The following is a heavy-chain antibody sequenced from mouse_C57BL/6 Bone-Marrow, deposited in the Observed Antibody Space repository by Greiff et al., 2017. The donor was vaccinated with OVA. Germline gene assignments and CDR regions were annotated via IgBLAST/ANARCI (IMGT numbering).Heavy chain of an antibody. J-gene: IGHJ4*01. CDR3: ARRLRYYYAMDY. Sequence: QVQLQQSGAELARPGASVKLSCKASGYTFTSYGISWVKQRTGQGLEWVGEIYPRSGNTYYNEKFKGKATLTADKSSSTAYMELRSLTSEDSAVYFCARRLRYYYAMDYWGQGTSVTVSS. CDR1: GYTFTSYG. V-gene: IGHV1-81*01. CDR2: IYPRSGNT. D-gene: IGHD1-1*01.